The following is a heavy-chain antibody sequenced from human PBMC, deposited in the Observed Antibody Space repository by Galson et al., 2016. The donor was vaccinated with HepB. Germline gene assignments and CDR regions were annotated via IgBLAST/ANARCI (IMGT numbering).Heavy chain of an antibody. D-gene: IGHD3-16*01. V-gene: IGHV1-46*03. CDR1: GYTFISCN. Sequence: SVKVSCKASGYTFISCNVHWVRQAPGQGLEWMGFINPDGGGTAYAQKFRGRVTMPRDTSTSTVYMQLRSLTSEDTAVYYCAIIMTTPGAFDYWGQGTLVTVSS. J-gene: IGHJ4*02. CDR2: INPDGGGT. CDR3: AIIMTTPGAFDY.